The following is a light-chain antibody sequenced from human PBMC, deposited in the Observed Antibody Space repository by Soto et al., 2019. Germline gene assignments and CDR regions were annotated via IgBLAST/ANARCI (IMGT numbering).Light chain of an antibody. CDR3: QQRSNWLT. CDR1: QSVSNY. Sequence: EIVLTQSPGTLSLSPGERATLSCRASQSVSNYLAWYQQRPGQAPRLLIYAASNRATGIPARFSGSGSGTDFTLTISSLEPEDFAVYYCQQRSNWLTFGGGTKVDIK. V-gene: IGKV3-11*01. J-gene: IGKJ4*01. CDR2: AAS.